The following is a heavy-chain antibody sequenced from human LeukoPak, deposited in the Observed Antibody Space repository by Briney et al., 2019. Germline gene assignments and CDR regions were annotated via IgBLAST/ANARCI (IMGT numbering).Heavy chain of an antibody. CDR1: GFSFDTYW. CDR3: ARVSDYDFWTDAFDI. J-gene: IGHJ3*02. V-gene: IGHV4-39*01. Sequence: GTLRLSCAVSGFSFDTYWMTWVRQPPGKGLEWIGSIYYSGSTYYNPSLKSRVTISVDTSKNQFSLKLSSVTAADTAVYYCARVSDYDFWTDAFDIWGQGTMVTVSS. CDR2: IYYSGST. D-gene: IGHD3-3*01.